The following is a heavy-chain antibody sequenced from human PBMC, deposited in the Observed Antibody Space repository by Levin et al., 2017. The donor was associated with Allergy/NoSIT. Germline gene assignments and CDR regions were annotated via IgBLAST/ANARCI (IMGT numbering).Heavy chain of an antibody. CDR3: ARVPPTVTTGRYYYYYMDV. CDR2: IYHSGNT. V-gene: IGHV4-59*11. J-gene: IGHJ6*03. D-gene: IGHD4-17*01. Sequence: ESLKISCTVSGGSISSHYWSWIRQPPGRGLEWIGYIYHSGNTNYNPSLKSRVTISVDTSKNQFSLNLRSVTAADTAVYYCARVPPTVTTGRYYYYYMDVWGKGITVTVSS. CDR1: GGSISSHY.